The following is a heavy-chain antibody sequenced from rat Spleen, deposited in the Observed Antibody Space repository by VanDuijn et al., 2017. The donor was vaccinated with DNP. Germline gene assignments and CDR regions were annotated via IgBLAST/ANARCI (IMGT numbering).Heavy chain of an antibody. CDR3: TSNPHIRTAAPFDY. D-gene: IGHD1-2*01. J-gene: IGHJ2*01. CDR2: ITHSGANS. Sequence: EVQLVESGGGPVQPGRSLKLSCVASGFTFNYYWMTWIRQAPGKGLEWVASITHSGANSYYPDSVKGRFTISRDNAKSTLYLQLNSLRSEDTATYYCTSNPHIRTAAPFDYWGQGVMVTVSS. CDR1: GFTFNYYW. V-gene: IGHV5-31*01.